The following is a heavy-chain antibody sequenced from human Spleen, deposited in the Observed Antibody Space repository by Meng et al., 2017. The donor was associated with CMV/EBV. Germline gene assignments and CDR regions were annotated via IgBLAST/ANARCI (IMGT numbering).Heavy chain of an antibody. CDR1: GYTITSYG. D-gene: IGHD1-26*01. V-gene: IGHV1-18*01. J-gene: IGHJ4*02. Sequence: ASVKVSCKASGYTITSYGISWVRQAPGQGLEWMGWIGPNKGNTNYAQKFHGRVTMTTNTSTSTAYMELRSLRSDDTAVYYCARDSGYFYSDCFDYWGQGTLVTVSS. CDR2: IGPNKGNT. CDR3: ARDSGYFYSDCFDY.